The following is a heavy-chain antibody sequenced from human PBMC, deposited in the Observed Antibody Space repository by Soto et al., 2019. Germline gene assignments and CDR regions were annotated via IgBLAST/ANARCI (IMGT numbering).Heavy chain of an antibody. Sequence: GGSLRLSCAASGFTFTRYSMNWVRQAPGKGLEWVSSISSTTNYIYYGDSMKGRFTISRDNAKNSLYLEMNSLRAEDTAVYYCARESEDLTSNFDYWGQGTMVTVPS. CDR2: ISSTTNYI. CDR3: ARESEDLTSNFDY. J-gene: IGHJ4*02. V-gene: IGHV3-21*06. CDR1: GFTFTRYS.